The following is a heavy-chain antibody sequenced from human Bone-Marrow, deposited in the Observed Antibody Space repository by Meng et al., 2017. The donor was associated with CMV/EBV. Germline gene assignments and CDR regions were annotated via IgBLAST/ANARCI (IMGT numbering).Heavy chain of an antibody. Sequence: GESLKISCAASGFTFSSYAMHWVRQAPGKGLEWVAVISYDGSNKYYADSVKGRFTISRDNAKNSLYLQMNSLRAEDTAVYYCARDLRGPAAIYYYYGMDVWGQGTTVNGAS. V-gene: IGHV3-30*04. D-gene: IGHD2-2*01. CDR2: ISYDGSNK. CDR1: GFTFSSYA. CDR3: ARDLRGPAAIYYYYGMDV. J-gene: IGHJ6*02.